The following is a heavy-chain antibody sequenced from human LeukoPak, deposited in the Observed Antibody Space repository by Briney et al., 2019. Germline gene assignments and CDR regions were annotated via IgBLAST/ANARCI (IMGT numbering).Heavy chain of an antibody. CDR2: TSYDGGNK. J-gene: IGHJ4*02. Sequence: GGSLRLSCAASGFTFSSYGMQWVRQAPGKGLEWVAVTSYDGGNKYYADSVKGRFTISRDNSKNTLYLQMNSLRAEDTAVYYCAKVPEYYYDSSGTFDYWGQGTLVTVSS. CDR3: AKVPEYYYDSSGTFDY. D-gene: IGHD3-22*01. V-gene: IGHV3-30*18. CDR1: GFTFSSYG.